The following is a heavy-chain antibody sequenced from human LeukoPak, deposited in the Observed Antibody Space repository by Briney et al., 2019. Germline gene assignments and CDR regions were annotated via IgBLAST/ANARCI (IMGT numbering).Heavy chain of an antibody. V-gene: IGHV4-31*03. CDR3: ARGSGSYYNATLDY. J-gene: IGHJ4*02. CDR1: GGSISSGGYY. Sequence: SETLSLTCTVSGGSISSGGYYWSWLRQHPGKGLEWIGYIYYSGSTYYNPSLKSRVTISVDTSKNQFSLKLSSVTAADTAVYYCARGSGSYYNATLDYWGQGTLVTVSS. CDR2: IYYSGST. D-gene: IGHD3-10*01.